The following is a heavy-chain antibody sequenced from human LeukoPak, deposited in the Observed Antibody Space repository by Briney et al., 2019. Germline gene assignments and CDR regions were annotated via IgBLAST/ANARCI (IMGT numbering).Heavy chain of an antibody. V-gene: IGHV3-23*01. CDR3: ANARAGSSGYPYYFDY. D-gene: IGHD3-22*01. Sequence: PGGSLRLSCAASGFTFSSYAMSWVRQAPGKGLEWVSAISGSGGSTYYADSVKGRFTISRDNSKNTLYLQMNSLRAEDTAVYCCANARAGSSGYPYYFDYWGQGTLVTVSS. CDR1: GFTFSSYA. CDR2: ISGSGGST. J-gene: IGHJ4*02.